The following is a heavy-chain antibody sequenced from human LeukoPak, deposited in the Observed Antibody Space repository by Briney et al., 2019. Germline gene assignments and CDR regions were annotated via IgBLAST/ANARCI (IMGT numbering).Heavy chain of an antibody. Sequence: PSETLSLTCTVSGGSISSYYWSWIWQPREGTVVYCAYLYQWSTNYNPSLKSRVTMSVDTSKNQFSLKLSSVTAADTAVYYCARVGIAAPYYFDYWGQGTLVTVSS. V-gene: IGHV4-4*07. J-gene: IGHJ4*02. CDR3: ARVGIAAPYYFDY. CDR2: LYQWST. CDR1: GGSISSYY. D-gene: IGHD6-6*01.